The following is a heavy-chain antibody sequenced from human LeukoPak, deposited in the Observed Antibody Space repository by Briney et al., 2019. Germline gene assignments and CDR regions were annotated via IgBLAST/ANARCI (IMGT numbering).Heavy chain of an antibody. V-gene: IGHV5-51*01. Sequence: GESLKISCKGSGYSFSIYWIGWVRQMPGKGLEWMGIIYPSDLDIRYSPSFQGQVTMSVDKSNSIAYLQWNSLKASDTGMYFCARGDPTGGNYHTLDYWGQGTLVTVPS. J-gene: IGHJ4*02. CDR2: IYPSDLDI. D-gene: IGHD5-24*01. CDR1: GYSFSIYW. CDR3: ARGDPTGGNYHTLDY.